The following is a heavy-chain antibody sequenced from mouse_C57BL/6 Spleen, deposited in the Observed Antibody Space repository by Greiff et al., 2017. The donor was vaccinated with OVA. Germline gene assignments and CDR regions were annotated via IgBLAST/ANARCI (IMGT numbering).Heavy chain of an antibody. V-gene: IGHV5-4*01. CDR2: ISDGGSYT. J-gene: IGHJ3*01. CDR3: ARDGPYYDPFAY. CDR1: GFTFSSYA. Sequence: DVKLVESGGGLVKPGGSLKLSCAASGFTFSSYAMSWVRQTPEKRLEWVATISDGGSYTYYPDNVKGRFTISRDNAKNNLYLQMSHLKSEDTAMYYCARDGPYYDPFAYWGQGTLVTVSA. D-gene: IGHD2-4*01.